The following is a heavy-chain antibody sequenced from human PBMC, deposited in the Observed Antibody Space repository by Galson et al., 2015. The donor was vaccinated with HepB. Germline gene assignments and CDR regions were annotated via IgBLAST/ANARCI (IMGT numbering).Heavy chain of an antibody. CDR3: ARVGAAAGTAVAYYYYMDV. D-gene: IGHD6-13*01. Sequence: QSGAEVKKPGASVKVSCTASGGTFSSYAISWVRQAPGQGLEWMGGIIPIFGTANYAQKFQGRVTITADESTSTAYMELSSLRSEDTAVYYCARVGAAAGTAVAYYYYMDVWGKGTTVTVSS. J-gene: IGHJ6*03. CDR1: GGTFSSYA. CDR2: IIPIFGTA. V-gene: IGHV1-69*13.